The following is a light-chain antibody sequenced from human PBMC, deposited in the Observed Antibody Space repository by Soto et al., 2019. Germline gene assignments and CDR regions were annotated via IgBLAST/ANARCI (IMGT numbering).Light chain of an antibody. V-gene: IGLV1-44*01. CDR3: AAWDDNLNVVV. J-gene: IGLJ3*02. Sequence: QSVVTQTPSASGTPGQRVTFYCSGGSSNIGGNYVSWFQQLPGMAPKLLINETYKRPSGVPDRFSGSKSGTSASLAISGLQSEDEADYYCAAWDDNLNVVVFGGVTKLTVL. CDR2: ETY. CDR1: SSNIGGNY.